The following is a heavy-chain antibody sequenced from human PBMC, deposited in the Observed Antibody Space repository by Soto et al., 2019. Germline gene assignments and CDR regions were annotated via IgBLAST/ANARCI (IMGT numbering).Heavy chain of an antibody. D-gene: IGHD2-21*02. Sequence: GSLRLSCVASGFTFSMYSMSWVRQSPGKGLEWVAKIPQDGVDGHYADSVKGRFIISRDNGKNSLHLQLNNLRAEDTAVYYCARDHLILPAHDFFYGSDVWGRGATVTVSS. CDR3: ARDHLILPAHDFFYGSDV. V-gene: IGHV3-7*03. J-gene: IGHJ6*02. CDR2: IPQDGVDG. CDR1: GFTFSMYS.